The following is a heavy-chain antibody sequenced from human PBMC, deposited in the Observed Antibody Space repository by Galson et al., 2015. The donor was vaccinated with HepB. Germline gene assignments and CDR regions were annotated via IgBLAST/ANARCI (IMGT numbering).Heavy chain of an antibody. Sequence: SLRLSCAASGFTFSSLGMTWVRQAPGKGLECVSAIGVNAGSTDYADSVKGRFTISRDNAKNSLYLQMNSLRAEDTALYYCAKDRTDYYYGMDVWGQGTTVTVSS. CDR2: IGVNAGST. CDR1: GFTFSSLG. J-gene: IGHJ6*02. V-gene: IGHV3-23*01. CDR3: AKDRTDYYYGMDV.